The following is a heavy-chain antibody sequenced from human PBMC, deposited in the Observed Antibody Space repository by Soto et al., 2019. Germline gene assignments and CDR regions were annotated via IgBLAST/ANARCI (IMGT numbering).Heavy chain of an antibody. CDR3: AKDYGSICYGIAY. J-gene: IGHJ4*02. D-gene: IGHD2-15*01. Sequence: QLQLVESGGDVAQPGRSLRVFCAASGFTFSDYGMHWIRQAPGKGLEWVAAISYAGSNQYYADSVKGRFTISRDNSKNTLYLQMNSLRAEDTAVYYCAKDYGSICYGIAYWGQGTLVIVSS. CDR1: GFTFSDYG. CDR2: ISYAGSNQ. V-gene: IGHV3-30*18.